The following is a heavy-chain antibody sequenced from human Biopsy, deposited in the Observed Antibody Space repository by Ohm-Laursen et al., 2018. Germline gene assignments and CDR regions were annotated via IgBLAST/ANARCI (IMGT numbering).Heavy chain of an antibody. CDR3: ARNLGVTPGYQGY. D-gene: IGHD2-2*01. V-gene: IGHV3-48*01. J-gene: IGHJ4*02. Sequence: GSLRLSCAASGFTFSTYGMNWVRQAPGKGLEWVSHISRSSSTIYYADSVKGRFTISRDNAKNSLYLQMNSLRAEDTAVYYCARNLGVTPGYQGYWGQGTLVTVSS. CDR1: GFTFSTYG. CDR2: ISRSSSTI.